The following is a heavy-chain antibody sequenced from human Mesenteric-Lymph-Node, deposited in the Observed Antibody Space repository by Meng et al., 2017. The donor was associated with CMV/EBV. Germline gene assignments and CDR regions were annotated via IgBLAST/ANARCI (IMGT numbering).Heavy chain of an antibody. CDR3: ARKYRGSVDY. J-gene: IGHJ4*02. Sequence: GESLKISCEASGFTFSSYWMTWVRQAPGKGLEWVANIQQDGSEKYYVDSVKGRFTISRDNAKNSLSLQMNSLRAEDTAVYYCARKYRGSVDYWGQGTLVTVSS. V-gene: IGHV3-7*01. D-gene: IGHD3-10*01. CDR2: IQQDGSEK. CDR1: GFTFSSYW.